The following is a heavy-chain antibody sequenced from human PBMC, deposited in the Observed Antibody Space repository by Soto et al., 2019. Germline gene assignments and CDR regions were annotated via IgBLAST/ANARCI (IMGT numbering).Heavy chain of an antibody. D-gene: IGHD6-19*01. CDR1: GFTFSSYA. CDR3: ARRSSGWYFDY. CDR2: ISGSGGST. V-gene: IGHV3-23*01. Sequence: EVQLLESGGGLVQPGGSLRLSCAASGFTFSSYAMTWVRQAPGMGLEWVSVISGSGGSTYYADSVKGRFTISRDNSKNTLYLQMNSLRAEDTAVYYCARRSSGWYFDYWGQGTLVTVSS. J-gene: IGHJ4*02.